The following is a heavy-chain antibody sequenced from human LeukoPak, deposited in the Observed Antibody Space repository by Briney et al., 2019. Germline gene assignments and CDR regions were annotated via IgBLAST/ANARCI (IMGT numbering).Heavy chain of an antibody. CDR3: ARGPSSSWAREDN. CDR2: VWYDGSNK. V-gene: IGHV3-33*01. D-gene: IGHD6-13*01. Sequence: PGRSLRLSCAASGFAFSSYGMHWVRQAPGKGLEWVAVVWYDGSNKYYADSVKGRFTISRDNSKNTPYLQMNSPRAEDTAVYYCARGPSSSWAREDNWGQGTLVTVFS. CDR1: GFAFSSYG. J-gene: IGHJ4*02.